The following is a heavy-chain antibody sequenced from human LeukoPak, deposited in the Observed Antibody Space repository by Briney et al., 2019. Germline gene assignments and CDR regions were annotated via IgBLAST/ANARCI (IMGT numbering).Heavy chain of an antibody. CDR2: IWYDGSNK. CDR1: GFTFSSYG. Sequence: GGSLRLSCAASGFTFSSYGMHWVRQAPGKGLEWGAVIWYDGSNKYYADSVKGRFTISRDNSKNTLYLQMNSLRAEDTAVYYCARLGLGSSDPIDYWGQGTLVTVSS. J-gene: IGHJ4*02. V-gene: IGHV3-33*01. D-gene: IGHD2-2*01. CDR3: ARLGLGSSDPIDY.